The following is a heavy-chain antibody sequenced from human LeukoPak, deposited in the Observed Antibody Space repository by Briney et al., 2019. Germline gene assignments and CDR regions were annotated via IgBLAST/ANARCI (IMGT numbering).Heavy chain of an antibody. D-gene: IGHD6-19*01. J-gene: IGHJ4*02. CDR1: GYSFTNYW. V-gene: IGHV5-51*01. CDR3: ARHGAVAGRDFDY. CDR2: IYPGDSDT. Sequence: GESLKISCKGSGYSFTNYWIGWVRQMPGKGLEWMGIIYPGDSDTRYSPSFQGQVTISADKSISTAYPQWSSLKASDTAMYYCARHGAVAGRDFDYWGQGTLVTVSS.